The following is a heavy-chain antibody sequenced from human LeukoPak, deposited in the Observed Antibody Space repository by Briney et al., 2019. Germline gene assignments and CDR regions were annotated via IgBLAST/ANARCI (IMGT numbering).Heavy chain of an antibody. CDR2: IWYDGSNK. V-gene: IGHV3-30*02. Sequence: QPGGSLRLSCAASGFTFSSYGMHWARQAPGKGLEWVAFIWYDGSNKYYADSVKGRFTISRDNSKNTLYLQMNSLRAEDTAVYYCAKELVGGYYYMDVWGKGTTVTVSS. D-gene: IGHD2-15*01. J-gene: IGHJ6*03. CDR3: AKELVGGYYYMDV. CDR1: GFTFSSYG.